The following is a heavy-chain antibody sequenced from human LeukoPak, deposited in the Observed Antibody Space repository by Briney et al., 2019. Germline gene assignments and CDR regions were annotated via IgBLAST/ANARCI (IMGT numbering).Heavy chain of an antibody. D-gene: IGHD3-3*01. CDR2: ISYDGSNK. CDR3: AKDAKPRITIFGVVNGYFQH. CDR1: GYTFSSYA. Sequence: GGSLRLSCAASGYTFSSYAMHWVRQAPGKGLEWVGVISYDGSNKYYADSVKGRFTISRDNSKNTLYLQMNSLRAEDTAVYYCAKDAKPRITIFGVVNGYFQHWGQGTLVTVSS. V-gene: IGHV3-30-3*01. J-gene: IGHJ1*01.